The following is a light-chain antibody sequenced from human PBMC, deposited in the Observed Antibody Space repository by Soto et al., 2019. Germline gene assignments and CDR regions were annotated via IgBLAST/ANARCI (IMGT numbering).Light chain of an antibody. Sequence: DIQMTQSPASLSASVGDRVSITCRASQSISDYLHWYQQKPGKAPQLLIHGASNLHTGVPSRFSGSASGTDFTLTISNLQPEDFATYYCQQTYSSWTFGQGTKVEIK. CDR3: QQTYSSWT. V-gene: IGKV1-39*01. J-gene: IGKJ1*01. CDR1: QSISDY. CDR2: GAS.